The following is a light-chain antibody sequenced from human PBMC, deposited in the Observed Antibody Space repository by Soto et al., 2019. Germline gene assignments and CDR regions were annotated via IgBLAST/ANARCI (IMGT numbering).Light chain of an antibody. Sequence: EIVLTQSPATLSLSPGERATLSCRASQSVSSYLAWYQQKAGQPPRLLIYDASNRATGIPARFSGSGPGTDFTLTISSLETEDFAVYYCQERSNWPLGTFGPGTRVDV. J-gene: IGKJ3*01. CDR2: DAS. CDR3: QERSNWPLGT. V-gene: IGKV3-11*01. CDR1: QSVSSY.